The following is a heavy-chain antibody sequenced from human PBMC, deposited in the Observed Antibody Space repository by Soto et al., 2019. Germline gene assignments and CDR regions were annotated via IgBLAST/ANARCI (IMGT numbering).Heavy chain of an antibody. V-gene: IGHV5-51*01. CDR1: GYSFTSYW. D-gene: IGHD6-13*01. CDR2: IYPGDSDT. Sequence: GESLKISCQGSGYSFTSYWIGWVRQMPGKGLEWMGIIYPGDSDTRYSPSFQGQVTISADKSISTAYLQWSSLKASDTAMYYCARRSSSWYYWFDPWGQGTLVTAPQ. J-gene: IGHJ5*02. CDR3: ARRSSSWYYWFDP.